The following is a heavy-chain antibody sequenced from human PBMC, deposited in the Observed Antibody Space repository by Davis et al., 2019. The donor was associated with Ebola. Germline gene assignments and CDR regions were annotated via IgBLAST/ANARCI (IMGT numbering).Heavy chain of an antibody. D-gene: IGHD5-12*01. CDR1: GYTFISYG. J-gene: IGHJ3*02. CDR3: TTPGGQDSGYDVFDI. V-gene: IGHV1-18*01. Sequence: AASVKVSCKASGYTFISYGITWVRQAPGQGLEWMGWISGYNGNTNYAQNLQGRVTMTRDTPTTTVYMDLSSLRSEDTALYYCTTPGGQDSGYDVFDIWGQGTMVTVSS. CDR2: ISGYNGNT.